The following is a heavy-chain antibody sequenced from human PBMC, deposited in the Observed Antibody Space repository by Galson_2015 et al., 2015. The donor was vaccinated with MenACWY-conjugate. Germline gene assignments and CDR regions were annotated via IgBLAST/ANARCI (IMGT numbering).Heavy chain of an antibody. D-gene: IGHD6-19*01. CDR3: ARWVAVKMIEY. Sequence: TCSVSGASISPASWSWIRQPPGQGLAWIGYIHYSGSTKYNPSLKTRITMSLDTSENQFSLKLSSVTAADTAVYYCARWVAVKMIEYCGQGTLVTVSS. CDR1: GASISPAS. CDR2: IHYSGST. V-gene: IGHV4-59*01. J-gene: IGHJ4*02.